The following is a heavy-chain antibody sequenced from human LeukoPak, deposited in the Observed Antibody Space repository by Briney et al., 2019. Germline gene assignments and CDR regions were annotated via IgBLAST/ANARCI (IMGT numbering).Heavy chain of an antibody. CDR2: INHSGST. CDR3: ARARLYYYDSSGYYFDY. D-gene: IGHD3-22*01. CDR1: VGSLIGYY. Sequence: SETLSLTRAVYVGSLIGYYWSWIRQPPGKGREWVGEINHSGSTKYKPSLKSRVTISVDTSKNQFSLKLSSVTAADTAVYYCARARLYYYDSSGYYFDYWGQGTLVTVSS. J-gene: IGHJ4*02. V-gene: IGHV4-34*01.